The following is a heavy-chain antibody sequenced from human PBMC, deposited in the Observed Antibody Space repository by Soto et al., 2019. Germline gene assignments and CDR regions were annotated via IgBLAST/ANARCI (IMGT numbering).Heavy chain of an antibody. CDR2: ISFDESET. V-gene: IGHV3-30*18. CDR1: GFSLSGFG. D-gene: IGHD3-16*01. CDR3: AKAYGTSSYGASEI. Sequence: PGGSLRLSCAASGFSLSGFGMHWVRQAPGKGLEWVAVISFDESETFYADSVQGRFTISRDISKNTLSLQMNGLRAEDTALYYCAKAYGTSSYGASEIWGQGTMVTVSS. J-gene: IGHJ3*02.